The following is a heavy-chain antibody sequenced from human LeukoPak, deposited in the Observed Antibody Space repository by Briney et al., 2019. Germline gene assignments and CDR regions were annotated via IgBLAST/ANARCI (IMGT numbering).Heavy chain of an antibody. Sequence: SETLSLTCTVSGGSISSYYWSWIRQPPGKGLEWIGYIYYSGSTNYNPSLKSRVTISVDTSKNQFSLKLSSVTAADTAVYYCARVNGDSWSGYNDAFDIWGQGTMVTVSS. CDR2: IYYSGST. CDR3: ARVNGDSWSGYNDAFDI. CDR1: GGSISSYY. V-gene: IGHV4-59*01. D-gene: IGHD3-3*01. J-gene: IGHJ3*02.